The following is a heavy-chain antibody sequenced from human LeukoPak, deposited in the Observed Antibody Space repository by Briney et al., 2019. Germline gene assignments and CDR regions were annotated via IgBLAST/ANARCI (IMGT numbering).Heavy chain of an antibody. CDR1: GFKFDDYA. Sequence: GRSLRLSCAASGFKFDDYAMHWVRQAPGKGLEWVSGISPNSDVIGYADSVKGRFTISRDNAKNSLYLQMNSLRAEDTAVYYCTKGRSNHYWGQGTLVTVST. D-gene: IGHD3-10*01. CDR2: ISPNSDVI. CDR3: TKGRSNHY. V-gene: IGHV3-9*01. J-gene: IGHJ4*02.